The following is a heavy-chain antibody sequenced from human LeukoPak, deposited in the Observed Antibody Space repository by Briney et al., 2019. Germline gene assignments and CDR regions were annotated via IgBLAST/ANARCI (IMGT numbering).Heavy chain of an antibody. CDR2: IYPGDSDT. D-gene: IGHD3-22*01. V-gene: IGHV5-51*01. Sequence: GESLQISCQGSGYSFTSYWIGWVRQMPGKGLEWMGIIYPGDSDTRYSPSFQGQVTISADKSISTAYLPWSSLKASDTAMYYCARIMYYYDSSGYLHFDIWGQGTMVTVSS. J-gene: IGHJ3*02. CDR1: GYSFTSYW. CDR3: ARIMYYYDSSGYLHFDI.